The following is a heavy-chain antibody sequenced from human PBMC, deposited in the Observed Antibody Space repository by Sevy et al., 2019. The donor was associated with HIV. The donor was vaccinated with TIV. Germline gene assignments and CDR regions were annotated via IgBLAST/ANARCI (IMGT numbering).Heavy chain of an antibody. CDR1: GGSISSGGYY. D-gene: IGHD5-12*01. V-gene: IGHV4-31*03. Sequence: SETLSLTCTVSGGSISSGGYYWSWIRQHPGKGLEWIGYIYYSGSTYYNPSLKSRLTISVDTSKNQFSLKLSSVTAADTAVYYCAGLTLRGYRGDYWGQGTLVTVSS. J-gene: IGHJ4*02. CDR3: AGLTLRGYRGDY. CDR2: IYYSGST.